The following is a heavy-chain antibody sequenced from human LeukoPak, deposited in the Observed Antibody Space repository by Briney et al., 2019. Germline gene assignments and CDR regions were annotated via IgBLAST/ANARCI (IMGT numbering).Heavy chain of an antibody. D-gene: IGHD1-1*01. CDR2: IREDGSEK. V-gene: IGHV3-7*04. CDR3: VRGGTWNYYYYFMDV. CDR1: GFTFSRYW. Sequence: GGSLRLSCEVSGFTFSRYWVTWVRQAPGKGLEWVANIREDGSEKSYVDSVKGRFTCSRDNAKNSVYLQMNSLRAEDTALYYCVRGGTWNYYYYFMDVWGKGTTVTISS. J-gene: IGHJ6*03.